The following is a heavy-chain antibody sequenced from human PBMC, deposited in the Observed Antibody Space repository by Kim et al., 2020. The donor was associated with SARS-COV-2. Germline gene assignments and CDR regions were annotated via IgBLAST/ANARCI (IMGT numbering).Heavy chain of an antibody. CDR2: ISYDGSNK. CDR3: ARDLFDSSGYYYSVY. J-gene: IGHJ4*02. CDR1: GFTFSSYG. V-gene: IGHV3-33*05. Sequence: GGSLRLSCAASGFTFSSYGMHWVRQAPGKGLEWVAVISYDGSNKYYADSVKGRFTISRDNSKNTLYLQMNSLRAEDTAVYYCARDLFDSSGYYYSVYWGQGTLVTVSS. D-gene: IGHD3-22*01.